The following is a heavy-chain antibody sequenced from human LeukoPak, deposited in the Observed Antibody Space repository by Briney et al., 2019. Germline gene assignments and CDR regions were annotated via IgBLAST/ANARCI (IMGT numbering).Heavy chain of an antibody. CDR1: GYTFTSHG. V-gene: IGHV1-18*01. D-gene: IGHD6-19*01. CDR2: ISAYNGNT. Sequence: ASVKVSCKASGYTFTSHGISWVRQAPGQGLEWMGWISAYNGNTNYAQKLQGRVTMTTDTSTSTAYMELSSLRSEDTAAYYCARDTVAGTLYFQHWGQGTLVTVSS. CDR3: ARDTVAGTLYFQH. J-gene: IGHJ1*01.